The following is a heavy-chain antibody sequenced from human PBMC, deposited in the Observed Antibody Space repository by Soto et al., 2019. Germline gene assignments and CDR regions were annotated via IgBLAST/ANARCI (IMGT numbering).Heavy chain of an antibody. V-gene: IGHV4-31*02. CDR2: IYYSGST. D-gene: IGHD3-10*01. CDR3: ARDNRWRFGELFHYGMYV. Sequence: SETLSLTCTVSGGSISSGGYYWSWIRQHPGKGLEWIGYIYYSGSTYYNPSLKSRVTISVDTSKNQFSLKLSSVTAADTAVYYCARDNRWRFGELFHYGMYVWGQETTVTVSS. CDR1: GGSISSGGYY. J-gene: IGHJ6*02.